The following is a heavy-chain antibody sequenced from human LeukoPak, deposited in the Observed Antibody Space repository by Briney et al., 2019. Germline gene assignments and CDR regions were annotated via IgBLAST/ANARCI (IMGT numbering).Heavy chain of an antibody. Sequence: SVKVSCKASGYTFTSYGISWVRQAPGQGLEWMGGIIPIFGTANYAQKFQGRVTITADESTSTAYMELSRLRSDDTAVYYCATPSGGKHAFDIWGQGTMVTVSS. CDR2: IIPIFGTA. V-gene: IGHV1-69*13. D-gene: IGHD4-23*01. CDR1: GYTFTSYG. CDR3: ATPSGGKHAFDI. J-gene: IGHJ3*02.